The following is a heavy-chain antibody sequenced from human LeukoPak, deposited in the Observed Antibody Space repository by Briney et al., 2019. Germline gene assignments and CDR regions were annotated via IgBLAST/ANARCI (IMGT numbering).Heavy chain of an antibody. CDR3: ARGLCRSSHYDFWSGYSCPNWFDP. V-gene: IGHV4-39*07. J-gene: IGHJ5*02. CDR1: GGSISSGGYY. Sequence: PSETLSLTCTVSGGSISSGGYYWSWIRQPPGKGLEWIGEINHSGSTNYNPSLKSRVTISVDTSKNQFSLKLSSVTAADTAVYYCARGLCRSSHYDFWSGYSCPNWFDPWGQGTLVTVSS. D-gene: IGHD3-3*01. CDR2: INHSGST.